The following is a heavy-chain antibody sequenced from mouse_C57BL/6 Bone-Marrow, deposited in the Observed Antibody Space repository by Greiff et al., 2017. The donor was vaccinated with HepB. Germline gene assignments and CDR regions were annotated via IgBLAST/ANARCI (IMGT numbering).Heavy chain of an antibody. CDR2: INPNNGGT. Sequence: VQLKESGPELVKPGASVKIPCKASGYTFTDYNMDWVKQSHGKSLEWIGDINPNNGGTIYNQKFKGKATLTVDKSSSTAYMELRSLTSEDTAVYYCARRGYYGNTGFAYWGQGTLVTVSA. CDR1: GYTFTDYN. D-gene: IGHD2-1*01. CDR3: ARRGYYGNTGFAY. V-gene: IGHV1-18*01. J-gene: IGHJ3*01.